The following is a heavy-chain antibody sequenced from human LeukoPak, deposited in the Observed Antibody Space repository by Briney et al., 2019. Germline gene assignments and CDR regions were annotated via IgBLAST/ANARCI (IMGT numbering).Heavy chain of an antibody. Sequence: GRSLRLSCAASGFTFSNYDMHGVRQAPGKGLEWGAVIWYDGSNKYYADSVKGRFTISRDNSTNTLYLQMTGLRAEDTAVYYCARDDYGGKLDIWGQGTVVTVSS. J-gene: IGHJ3*02. CDR3: ARDDYGGKLDI. V-gene: IGHV3-33*01. CDR2: IWYDGSNK. CDR1: GFTFSNYD. D-gene: IGHD4-23*01.